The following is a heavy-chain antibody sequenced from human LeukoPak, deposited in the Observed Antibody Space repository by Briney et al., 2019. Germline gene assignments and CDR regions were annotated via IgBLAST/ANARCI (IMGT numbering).Heavy chain of an antibody. Sequence: PGGSLRLSCAASGFTFSSYSMNWVRQAPGKGLEWVSSISSSSSYIYYADSVKGRFAISRDNSKNTLYLQMNSLRAEDTAVYYCAKSVTADPWGQGTLVTVSS. V-gene: IGHV3-21*04. CDR1: GFTFSSYS. D-gene: IGHD2-21*02. CDR2: ISSSSSYI. CDR3: AKSVTADP. J-gene: IGHJ5*02.